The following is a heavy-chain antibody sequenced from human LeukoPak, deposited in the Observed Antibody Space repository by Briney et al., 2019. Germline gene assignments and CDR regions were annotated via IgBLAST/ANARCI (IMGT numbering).Heavy chain of an antibody. J-gene: IGHJ3*02. Sequence: GGSLRLSCTASGLTFSNYATTWVRRAPGKGLEWVSSITGSGRGTYYADSVKGRFSVSRDNSQNTVFLHMNSLRADDTALYYCSKDPNGDYVGAFDMWGPGTMVTVSS. CDR1: GLTFSNYA. D-gene: IGHD4-17*01. V-gene: IGHV3-23*01. CDR2: ITGSGRGT. CDR3: SKDPNGDYVGAFDM.